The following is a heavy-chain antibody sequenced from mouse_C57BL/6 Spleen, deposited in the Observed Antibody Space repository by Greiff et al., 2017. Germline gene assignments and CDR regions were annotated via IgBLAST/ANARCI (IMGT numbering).Heavy chain of an antibody. Sequence: EVNVVESGEGLVKPGGSLKLSCAASGFTFSSYAMSWVRQTPEKRLEWVAYISSGGDYIYYADTVKGRFTISRDNARNTLYLQMSSLNSEDTAMYYCTRDQKKSFDYWGQGTTLTVSS. CDR1: GFTFSSYA. CDR2: ISSGGDYI. CDR3: TRDQKKSFDY. J-gene: IGHJ2*01. V-gene: IGHV5-9-1*02.